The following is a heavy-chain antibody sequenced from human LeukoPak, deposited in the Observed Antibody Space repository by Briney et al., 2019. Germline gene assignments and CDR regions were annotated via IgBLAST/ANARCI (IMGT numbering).Heavy chain of an antibody. V-gene: IGHV4-4*02. Sequence: SETLSLTCAVSGGSISSSNWWSWVRQPPGKGLEWIGEIYHSGSTNYNPSLKRRVTISVDTSKNQVSLKLSSVTAADTAVYYCARGEVLNHYYYMDVWGKGTTVTVSS. CDR2: IYHSGST. J-gene: IGHJ6*03. D-gene: IGHD1-1*01. CDR1: GGSISSSNW. CDR3: ARGEVLNHYYYMDV.